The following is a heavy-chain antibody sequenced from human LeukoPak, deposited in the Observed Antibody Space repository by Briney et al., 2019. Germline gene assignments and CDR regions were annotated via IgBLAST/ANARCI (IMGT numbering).Heavy chain of an antibody. Sequence: SETLSLTCTVSGGSISSYYWNWIRQPPGKGLEWIGYIYYSGSTNYNPSLKSRVTISVDTSKNQFSLKLSSVTAADTAVYYCARVVVPAVNYYYYYMDVWGKGTTVTVSS. D-gene: IGHD2-2*01. CDR1: GGSISSYY. J-gene: IGHJ6*03. CDR3: ARVVVPAVNYYYYYMDV. V-gene: IGHV4-59*01. CDR2: IYYSGST.